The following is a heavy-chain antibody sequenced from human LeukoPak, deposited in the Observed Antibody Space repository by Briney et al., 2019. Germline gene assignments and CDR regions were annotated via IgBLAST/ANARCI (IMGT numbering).Heavy chain of an antibody. CDR2: ISSSSSYI. J-gene: IGHJ6*03. D-gene: IGHD6-13*01. Sequence: GGSLRLSCAASGFTFSSYSMNWVRQAPGKGLEWVPSISSSSSYIYYADSVKGRFTISRDNAKNSLYLQMNSLRAEDTAVYYCARNLGIAAYYYYYYYMDVWGKGTTVTVSS. CDR3: ARNLGIAAYYYYYYYMDV. CDR1: GFTFSSYS. V-gene: IGHV3-21*01.